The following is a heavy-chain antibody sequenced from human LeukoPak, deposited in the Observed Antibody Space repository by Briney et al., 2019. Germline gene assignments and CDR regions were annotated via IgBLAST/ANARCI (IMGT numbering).Heavy chain of an antibody. CDR3: ARDPLNYSGPAA. CDR1: GVTFSSYG. CDR2: ISSSSSYI. J-gene: IGHJ5*02. D-gene: IGHD4-11*01. V-gene: IGHV3-21*01. Sequence: GGSLRLSCAASGVTFSSYGMHWVRQAPGKGLEWVSSISSSSSYIYYADSVKGRFTISRDNAKNSLYLQMNSLRAEDTAVYYCARDPLNYSGPAAWGQGTLVTVSS.